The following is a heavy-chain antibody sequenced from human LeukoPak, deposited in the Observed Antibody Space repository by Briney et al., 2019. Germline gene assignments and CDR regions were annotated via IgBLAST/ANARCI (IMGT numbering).Heavy chain of an antibody. CDR1: GGSISSSSYY. J-gene: IGHJ4*02. CDR2: IYYSGST. Sequence: SETLSLTCTVSGGSISSSSYYWGWIRQPPGKGLEWIGSIYYSGSTYYSPSLKSRVTISVDTSKNQFSLKLSSVTAADTAVYYCARLNTGTYYFDYWGQGTLVTVSS. D-gene: IGHD4-11*01. CDR3: ARLNTGTYYFDY. V-gene: IGHV4-39*01.